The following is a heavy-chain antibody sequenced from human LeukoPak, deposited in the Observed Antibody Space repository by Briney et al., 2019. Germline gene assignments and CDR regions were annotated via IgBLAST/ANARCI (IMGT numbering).Heavy chain of an antibody. Sequence: GGSLRLSCAASGFTFSSYSMNWVRQVPGKGLECLANIKEDGSETYYADSVKGRFTISRDNAKNSLYLQMNSLRAEDTAVYYCARGGPYGMDVWGQGTTVTVSS. CDR3: ARGGPYGMDV. CDR1: GFTFSSYS. D-gene: IGHD3-16*01. J-gene: IGHJ6*02. V-gene: IGHV3-7*03. CDR2: IKEDGSET.